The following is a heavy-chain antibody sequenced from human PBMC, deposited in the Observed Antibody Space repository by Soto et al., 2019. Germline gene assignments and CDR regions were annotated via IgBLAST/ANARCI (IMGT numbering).Heavy chain of an antibody. CDR2: IYNSGST. CDR1: GGSISGGYYY. V-gene: IGHV4-30-2*01. Sequence: PSETLSLTCAVSGGSISGGYYYWSWIRQPPGKGLEWIGFIYNSGSTNYNSSLKSRVTISVDRSKNHFFLNLTSVTAADTAVYYSATYGKFFEIWGQGTKVTVSS. CDR3: ATYGKFFEI. D-gene: IGHD4-17*01. J-gene: IGHJ3*02.